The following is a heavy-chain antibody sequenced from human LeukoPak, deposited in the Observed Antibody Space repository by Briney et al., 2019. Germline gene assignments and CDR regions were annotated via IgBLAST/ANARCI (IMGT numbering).Heavy chain of an antibody. Sequence: ASVKVSCKASGYTFTSYYMHWVRQAPGQGLEWMGIINPSGGSTSYAQKFQGRVTMTRDTSTSTVYTELSSLRSEDTAVYYCARDLTHYYDSSGYYRSRGLHYFDYWGQGTLVTVSS. CDR1: GYTFTSYY. J-gene: IGHJ4*02. CDR3: ARDLTHYYDSSGYYRSRGLHYFDY. V-gene: IGHV1-46*01. D-gene: IGHD3-22*01. CDR2: INPSGGST.